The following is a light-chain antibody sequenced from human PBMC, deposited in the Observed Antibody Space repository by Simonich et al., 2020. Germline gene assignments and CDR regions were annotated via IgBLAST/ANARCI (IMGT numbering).Light chain of an antibody. CDR1: SSDVGSYNL. CDR2: EVS. J-gene: IGLJ2*01. Sequence: QSALTQPASVSGSPGQSITISCTGTSSDVGSYNLVSWYQQHPGKAPKLMIYEVSNPTSGVSHRLSGSKSGNTASLTISGLQAEDEADYYCSSYTSSSTLVVFGGGTKLTVL. V-gene: IGLV2-14*02. CDR3: SSYTSSSTLVV.